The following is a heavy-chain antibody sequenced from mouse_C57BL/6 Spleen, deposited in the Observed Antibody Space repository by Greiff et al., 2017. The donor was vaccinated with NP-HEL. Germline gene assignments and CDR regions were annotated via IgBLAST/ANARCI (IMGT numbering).Heavy chain of an antibody. D-gene: IGHD2-4*01. V-gene: IGHV5-12*01. CDR3: ARLLYYDYDEFAY. J-gene: IGHJ3*01. Sequence: EVMLVESGGGLVQPGGSLKLSCAASGFTFSDYYMYWVRQTPEKRLEWVAYISNGGGSTYYPDTVKGRFTISRDNAKNTLYLQMSRLKSEDTAMYYCARLLYYDYDEFAYWGQGTLVTVSA. CDR2: ISNGGGST. CDR1: GFTFSDYY.